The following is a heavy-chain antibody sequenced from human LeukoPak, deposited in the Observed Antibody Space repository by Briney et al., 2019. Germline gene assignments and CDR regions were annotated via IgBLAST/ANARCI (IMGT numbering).Heavy chain of an antibody. CDR1: GFTFSSDD. Sequence: PGGSLRLSCGASGFTFSSDDKNWVREGPRKGMERDSFISGSGYRINYAGSVKGRFTISRDNAKKSLYLQMDSLRAEDTAVYYCARDGSSYAPSQPFFFDYWGQGTLVTVSS. CDR3: ARDGSSYAPSQPFFFDY. CDR2: ISGSGYRI. J-gene: IGHJ4*02. V-gene: IGHV3-48*03. D-gene: IGHD3-10*01.